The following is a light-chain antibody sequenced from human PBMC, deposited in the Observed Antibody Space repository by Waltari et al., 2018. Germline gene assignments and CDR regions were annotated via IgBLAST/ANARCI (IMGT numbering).Light chain of an antibody. CDR2: DVS. CDR1: SSDVGGYHY. V-gene: IGLV2-11*01. CDR3: CSYAGSYTLWV. Sequence: QSALTQPRPVSGSPGQSVTISCTGTSSDVGGYHYVSWYQQHPGKAPKLMIYDVSKRPSGVPDRFSGSKSGNTASLTISGLQAEDEADYYCCSYAGSYTLWVFGGGTKLTVL. J-gene: IGLJ3*02.